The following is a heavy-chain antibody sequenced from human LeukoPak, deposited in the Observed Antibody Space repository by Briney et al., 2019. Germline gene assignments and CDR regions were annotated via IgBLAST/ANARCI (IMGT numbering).Heavy chain of an antibody. Sequence: SETLSLTCTVSGGSITSSSYYWGWIRQPPGKGLEWIGSIYYSGSTYYNPSLKSRVTISVDTSKNQFSLKLSSVTAADTAVYYCARDQGSGWYLRWGQGTLVTVSS. CDR2: IYYSGST. J-gene: IGHJ4*02. CDR3: ARDQGSGWYLR. D-gene: IGHD6-19*01. V-gene: IGHV4-39*07. CDR1: GGSITSSSYY.